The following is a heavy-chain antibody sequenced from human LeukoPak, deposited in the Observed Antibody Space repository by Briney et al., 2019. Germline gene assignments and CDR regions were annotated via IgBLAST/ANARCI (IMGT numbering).Heavy chain of an antibody. Sequence: GGSLRLSCAASGFTFTGYTINWVRQAPGKGLEWVSSISSSGYISYADSVRGRFTISRDNAKNSVYLQINSLRAEDTAVYYCARDGGMVAFDYWGQGTLVTVSS. CDR1: GFTFTGYT. CDR3: ARDGGMVAFDY. V-gene: IGHV3-21*01. CDR2: ISSSGYI. D-gene: IGHD2-15*01. J-gene: IGHJ4*02.